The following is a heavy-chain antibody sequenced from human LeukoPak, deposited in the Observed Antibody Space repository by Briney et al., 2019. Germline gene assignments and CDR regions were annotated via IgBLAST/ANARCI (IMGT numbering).Heavy chain of an antibody. J-gene: IGHJ4*02. CDR1: GFTFDDYA. CDR2: ISWNSGSI. CDR3: AREGSTVTPDFDY. D-gene: IGHD4-17*01. Sequence: PGRSLRLSCAASGFTFDDYAMHWVRQAPGKGLEWVSGISWNSGSIGYADSVKGRFTISRDNAKNSLYLQMNSLRAEDTAVYYCAREGSTVTPDFDYWGQGTLVTVSS. V-gene: IGHV3-9*01.